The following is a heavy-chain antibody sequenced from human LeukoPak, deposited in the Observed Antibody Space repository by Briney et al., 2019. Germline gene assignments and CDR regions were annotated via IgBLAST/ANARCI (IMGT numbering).Heavy chain of an antibody. CDR2: ISYDGCNK. CDR1: GFTFSSYA. CDR3: AKGGPERIYFGSGSYYNVNLLIDY. D-gene: IGHD3-10*01. Sequence: GRSKILSCAASGFTFSSYAMHWVRQAPGKGLEWVAVISYDGCNKYYADSVKGPFTISRDNSKKTLYLQMNSLRAEDTAVYYCAKGGPERIYFGSGSYYNVNLLIDYWGQETMV. V-gene: IGHV3-30-3*01. J-gene: IGHJ4*02.